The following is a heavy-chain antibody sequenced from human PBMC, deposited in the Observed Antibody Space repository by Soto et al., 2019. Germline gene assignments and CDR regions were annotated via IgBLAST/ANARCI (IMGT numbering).Heavy chain of an antibody. J-gene: IGHJ3*02. Sequence: GGSLRLSCAASLFTFSSYAMNWVRQAPGKGLEWVSVIRGSGSSTYYADSVKGRFTISRDNSKNTLYLQMNSLRAEDTAVYYCAKDQLGSCYLCSFDIWGQGTMVTVSS. D-gene: IGHD2-2*01. V-gene: IGHV3-23*01. CDR3: AKDQLGSCYLCSFDI. CDR2: IRGSGSST. CDR1: LFTFSSYA.